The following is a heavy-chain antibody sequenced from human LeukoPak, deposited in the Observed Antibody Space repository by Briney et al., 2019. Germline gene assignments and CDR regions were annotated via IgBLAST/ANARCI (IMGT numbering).Heavy chain of an antibody. CDR2: IYPCDSDT. J-gene: IGHJ3*02. D-gene: IGHD3-22*01. CDR1: GYSFTSYW. V-gene: IGHV5-51*01. CDR3: ARCYYDSSGYYYGGLGAFDI. Sequence: GESLKISCKGSGYSFTSYWIGWVRHMPGKGLEWMGIIYPCDSDTRYSPSFQGQVPIPPDKSSTPAYLQWNSLKASDTAMYYCARCYYDSSGYYYGGLGAFDIWGQGTMVTVSS.